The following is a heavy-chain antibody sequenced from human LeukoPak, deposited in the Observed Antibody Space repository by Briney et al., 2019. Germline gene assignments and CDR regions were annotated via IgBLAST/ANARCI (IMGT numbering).Heavy chain of an antibody. J-gene: IGHJ6*03. D-gene: IGHD5-24*01. CDR2: INWNGGST. Sequence: GGSLRLSCAASGFTFSSFPMSWVRQAPGKGMEWVSGINWNGGSTGYADSVKGRFTISRDNAKNSLYLQMNSLRAEDTALYYCARSKVDGYYYYYYMDVWGKGTTVTVSS. CDR3: ARSKVDGYYYYYYMDV. V-gene: IGHV3-20*04. CDR1: GFTFSSFP.